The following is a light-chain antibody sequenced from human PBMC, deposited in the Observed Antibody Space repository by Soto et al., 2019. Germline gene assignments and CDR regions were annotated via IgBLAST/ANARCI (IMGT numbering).Light chain of an antibody. Sequence: AIQLTQSPSSLSASVGDRVTITCLASQDITSALAWYQQKPGKAPNLLIYAASSLKSGVQSRFSGSGSGTDFTLTISSLQPEDFAIYYCQQFNSYVITFGQGTRLE. J-gene: IGKJ5*01. CDR1: QDITSA. CDR3: QQFNSYVIT. CDR2: AAS. V-gene: IGKV1-13*02.